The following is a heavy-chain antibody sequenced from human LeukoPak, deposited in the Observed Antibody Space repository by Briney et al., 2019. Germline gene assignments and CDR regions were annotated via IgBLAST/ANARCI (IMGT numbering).Heavy chain of an antibody. V-gene: IGHV4-4*07. D-gene: IGHD3-22*01. CDR3: AXGPWDXXGXYVY. CDR2: IYTSEST. J-gene: IGHJ4*02. Sequence: PSETLSLTCTVSGCSISGYYWTWIRQPAGKGLEWVGRIYTSESTNYNPSLKSRVTMSVDTSKNQFSLKLTSVTAADTAVFYCAXGPWDXXGXYVYWGQGTLVTVSS. CDR1: GCSISGYY.